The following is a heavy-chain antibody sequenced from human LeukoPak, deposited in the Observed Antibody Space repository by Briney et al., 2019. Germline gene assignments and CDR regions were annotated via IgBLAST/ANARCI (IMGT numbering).Heavy chain of an antibody. J-gene: IGHJ4*02. V-gene: IGHV1-2*02. CDR3: ARGVGATFYFDY. D-gene: IGHD1-26*01. CDR2: INPNSGGT. CDR1: GYTFTAYY. Sequence: ASVKVSCKASGYTFTAYYMHWVRQAPGQGLEWMGWINPNSGGTNYAQKFQGRVTMTRDTSINTAYMELSRLRSDDTAVYYCARGVGATFYFDYWGQGTLVTVSS.